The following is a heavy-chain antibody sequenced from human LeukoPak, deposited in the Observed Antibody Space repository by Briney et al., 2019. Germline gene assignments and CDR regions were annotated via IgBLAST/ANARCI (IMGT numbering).Heavy chain of an antibody. J-gene: IGHJ5*02. V-gene: IGHV3-7*01. CDR1: GFTFSSCW. Sequence: GGSLRLSCAASGFTFSSCWMSWVRQAPGKGLEWVANIKQDGSEKYYVDSVKGRFTISRDNAKNSLYLQMNSLRAEDTAVYYCARDLGLPTSYYDFWSGYYTISSGLDPWGQGTLVTVSS. D-gene: IGHD3-3*01. CDR3: ARDLGLPTSYYDFWSGYYTISSGLDP. CDR2: IKQDGSEK.